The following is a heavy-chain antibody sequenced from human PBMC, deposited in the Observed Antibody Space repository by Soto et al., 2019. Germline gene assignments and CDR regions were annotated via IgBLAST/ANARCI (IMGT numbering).Heavy chain of an antibody. J-gene: IGHJ4*02. D-gene: IGHD3-22*01. CDR1: GFTISDYW. CDR3: VRDKESSGLTGFDF. Sequence: PGGSLRLSCVASGFTISDYWMLWVRQVPGKGLVWVSRINSAATTISYAASVRGRFTISRDNAKNTVYLQMNNLRAEDTAVYYCVRDKESSGLTGFDFWGQGNLVTVSS. V-gene: IGHV3-74*01. CDR2: INSAATTI.